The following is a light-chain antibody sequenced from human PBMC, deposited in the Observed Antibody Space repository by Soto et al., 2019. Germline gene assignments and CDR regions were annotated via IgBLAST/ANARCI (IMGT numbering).Light chain of an antibody. CDR2: NND. CDR3: ATWDDSLLSVV. Sequence: QSVLTQPPSASGTPGQRVTFSCSGSSSNIGRNYVCWYQQFPGAAPKLLIYNNDQRPSGVPDRFSGSKSGASAFLAISGLRSEDEADYYCATWDDSLLSVVFGGGTKVTVL. CDR1: SSNIGRNY. V-gene: IGLV1-47*02. J-gene: IGLJ2*01.